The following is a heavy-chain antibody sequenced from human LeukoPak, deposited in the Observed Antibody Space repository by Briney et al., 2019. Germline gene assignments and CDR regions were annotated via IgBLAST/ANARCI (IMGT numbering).Heavy chain of an antibody. J-gene: IGHJ5*02. D-gene: IGHD6-13*01. CDR1: GYTFSSYV. CDR3: ARDQAAVKDFWFDP. CDR2: INTNTGNP. V-gene: IGHV7-4-1*02. Sequence: ASVKVSCNASGYTFSSYVMNWVRQAPGQGLEWMGRINTNTGNPTYAQGFTGRFVFSLDTSVSTAYLQISSLKAEDTAVYYCARDQAAVKDFWFDPWGQGTLVIASS.